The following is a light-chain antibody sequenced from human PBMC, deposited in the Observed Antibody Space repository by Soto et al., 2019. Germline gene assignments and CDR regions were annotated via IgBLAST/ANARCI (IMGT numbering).Light chain of an antibody. CDR1: QSVSSSY. J-gene: IGKJ4*01. CDR2: GAS. V-gene: IGKV3-20*01. CDR3: QQFSSYPLT. Sequence: ETLITQAPVTLPWLPGERATLSCRASQSVSSSYLAWYQQKPGLAPRLLIYGASSRATGIVDRFSGSGSGTDFTLTISRLEPEDFAVYYCQQFSSYPLTFGGGTKVDIK.